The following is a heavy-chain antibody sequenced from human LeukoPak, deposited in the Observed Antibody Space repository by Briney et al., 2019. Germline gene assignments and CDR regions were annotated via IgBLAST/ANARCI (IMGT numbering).Heavy chain of an antibody. CDR3: AKGYSYGWHDAFDI. D-gene: IGHD5-18*01. J-gene: IGHJ3*02. CDR2: MNPNSGNT. Sequence: ASVKVSCKASGYTFTSYDINWVRQATGQGLEWMGWMNPNSGNTGYAQKFQGRVTITRNTSISTAYVELSSLRSEDTAVYYCAKGYSYGWHDAFDIWGQGTMVTVSS. CDR1: GYTFTSYD. V-gene: IGHV1-8*03.